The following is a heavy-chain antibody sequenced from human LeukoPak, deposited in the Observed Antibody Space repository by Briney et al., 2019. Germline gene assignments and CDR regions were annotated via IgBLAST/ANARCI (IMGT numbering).Heavy chain of an antibody. V-gene: IGHV3-23*01. CDR1: GFTFSSYA. CDR2: ISGSGGST. CDR3: AKSYYDSDAFDY. Sequence: GGSLRLSCAASGFTFSSYAMSWVRQAPGKGLEWVSTISGSGGSTYYADSMKGWFTISRDNSKNTLYLQVNSLRAEDTAVYYCAKSYYDSDAFDYWGQGTLVTVSS. J-gene: IGHJ4*02. D-gene: IGHD3-22*01.